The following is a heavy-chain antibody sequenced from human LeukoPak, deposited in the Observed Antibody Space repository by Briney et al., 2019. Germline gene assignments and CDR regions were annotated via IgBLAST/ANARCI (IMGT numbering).Heavy chain of an antibody. Sequence: GGSLRLSCAASGFTFDDYTMHWVRQAPGKGLEWVSLISWSGGDRYYADSVKGRFTISRDNSKNSLYLQMNSLRIEDTALYYCAKDRPWGAYSSGWYDYWGQGTLVTVSS. V-gene: IGHV3-43*01. D-gene: IGHD6-19*01. CDR1: GFTFDDYT. CDR3: AKDRPWGAYSSGWYDY. CDR2: ISWSGGDR. J-gene: IGHJ4*02.